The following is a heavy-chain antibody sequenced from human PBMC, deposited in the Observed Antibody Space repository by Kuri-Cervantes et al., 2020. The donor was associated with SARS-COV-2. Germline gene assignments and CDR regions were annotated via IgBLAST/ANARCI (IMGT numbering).Heavy chain of an antibody. CDR1: GGTFSSYA. Sequence: ASVKVSCKASGGTFSSYAISWVRQATGQGLEWMGWVNPNSGNTGYAQKFQGRVTMTEDTSTDTAYMELSSLRSEDTAVYYCATIGFDPWGQGTLVTVSS. CDR3: ATIGFDP. CDR2: VNPNSGNT. V-gene: IGHV1-8*02. D-gene: IGHD1/OR15-1a*01. J-gene: IGHJ5*02.